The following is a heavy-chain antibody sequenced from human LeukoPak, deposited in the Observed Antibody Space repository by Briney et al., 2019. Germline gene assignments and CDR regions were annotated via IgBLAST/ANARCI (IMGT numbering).Heavy chain of an antibody. Sequence: PGGSLRLSCAASGFTFSSYAMSWVRQAPGKGLEWVSGISGSGGSTYYADSVKGRFTISRDNSKNTLYLQMNSLRAEDTAVYYCAKWSSSGYHADYWGQGTLVTVSS. CDR3: AKWSSSGYHADY. CDR2: ISGSGGST. D-gene: IGHD3-22*01. V-gene: IGHV3-23*01. CDR1: GFTFSSYA. J-gene: IGHJ4*02.